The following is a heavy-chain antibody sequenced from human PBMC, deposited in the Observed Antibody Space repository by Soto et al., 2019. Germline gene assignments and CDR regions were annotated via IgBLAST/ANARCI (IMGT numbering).Heavy chain of an antibody. CDR1: GVVFNNFG. V-gene: IGHV3-33*01. Sequence: WGSLRLSCAASGVVFNNFGVHWVRQAPGKGLEWVGIIWHDGSNKYYADSVAGRFTLSRDNSKNTVYLQMNSLRGEDTAIYYCAGFNVGRGAARLECWGQGTQVTVSS. CDR3: AGFNVGRGAARLEC. CDR2: IWHDGSNK. J-gene: IGHJ4*02. D-gene: IGHD1-26*01.